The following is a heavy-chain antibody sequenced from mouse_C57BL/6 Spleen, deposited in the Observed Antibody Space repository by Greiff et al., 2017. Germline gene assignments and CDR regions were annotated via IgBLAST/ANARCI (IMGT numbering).Heavy chain of an antibody. CDR2: IWSGGST. CDR3: ARYGNYGGDYAMDY. V-gene: IGHV2-2*01. Sequence: VQLQQSGSGLVQPSQSLSITCTVSGFSLTSYGVHWVRQSPGKGLEWLGVIWSGGSTDYNAAFISRLSISKDNSKSQVFFKMNSLQADDTAIYYCARYGNYGGDYAMDYWGQGTSVTVSS. CDR1: GFSLTSYG. J-gene: IGHJ4*01. D-gene: IGHD2-1*01.